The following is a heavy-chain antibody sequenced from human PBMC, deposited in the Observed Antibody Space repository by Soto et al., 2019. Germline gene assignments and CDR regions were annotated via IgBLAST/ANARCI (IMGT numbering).Heavy chain of an antibody. CDR2: INHSGRA. J-gene: IGHJ4*02. CDR1: GESFIDHY. CDR3: AQSPPTYGARPFMDS. D-gene: IGHD4-17*01. V-gene: IGHV4-34*01. Sequence: PSETLSLTCAVYGESFIDHYWSWIRQPPGRGLEWIGEINHSGRASYNPSLKSRVTISVDTSENQISLSLSSVTAADTAVYYCAQSPPTYGARPFMDSWGQGTPVTVSS.